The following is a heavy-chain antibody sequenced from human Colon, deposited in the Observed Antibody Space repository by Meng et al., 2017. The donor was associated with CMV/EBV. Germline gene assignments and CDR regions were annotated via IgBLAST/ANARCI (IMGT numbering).Heavy chain of an antibody. J-gene: IGHJ5*02. CDR3: ARVGCGTTSCSQGLDP. D-gene: IGHD2-2*01. Sequence: ASVKVSCKASGYTFTGYYMHWMRQTPGQGLEWMGWIDPNSGVTNYAQKFQGRVTMTREMSTTTAYLELHRLTPDDTAVYYCARVGCGTTSCSQGLDPWGQGTLVTVSS. CDR2: IDPNSGVT. CDR1: GYTFTGYY. V-gene: IGHV1-2*02.